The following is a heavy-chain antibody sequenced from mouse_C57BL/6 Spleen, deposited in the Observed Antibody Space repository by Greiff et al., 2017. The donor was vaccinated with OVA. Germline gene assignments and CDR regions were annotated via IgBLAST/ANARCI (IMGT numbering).Heavy chain of an antibody. J-gene: IGHJ2*01. CDR3: ARGEYRGFDY. Sequence: VKLKQSGPELVKPGASVKISCKASGYAFSSSWMNWVKQRPGKGLEWIGRIYPGDGDTNYNGKFKGKATLTADKSSSTAYMQLSSLTSEDSAVYFCARGEYRGFDYWGQGTTLTVSS. CDR1: GYAFSSSW. V-gene: IGHV1-82*01. CDR2: IYPGDGDT. D-gene: IGHD2-10*02.